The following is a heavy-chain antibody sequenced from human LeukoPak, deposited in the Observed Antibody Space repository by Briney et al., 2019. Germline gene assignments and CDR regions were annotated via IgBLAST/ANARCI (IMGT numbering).Heavy chain of an antibody. J-gene: IGHJ6*02. CDR1: GYTFTSYD. V-gene: IGHV1-8*01. CDR3: ARGDYGGTLYYGMDV. Sequence: GASVKVSCKASGYTFTSYDINWVRQATGQGLEWMGWTNPNSGNTGYAQKFQGRVTMTRNTSISTAYMELSSLRSEDTAAYYCARGDYGGTLYYGMDVWGQGTTVTVSS. CDR2: TNPNSGNT. D-gene: IGHD4-23*01.